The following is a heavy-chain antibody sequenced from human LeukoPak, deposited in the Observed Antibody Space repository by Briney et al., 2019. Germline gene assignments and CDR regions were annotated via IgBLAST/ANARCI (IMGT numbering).Heavy chain of an antibody. CDR1: GFTFSSYA. CDR2: ISGSGGST. J-gene: IGHJ4*02. D-gene: IGHD3-10*01. Sequence: GGSLRLSCAASGFTFSSYAMSWVRHAPRKGLEWVSAISGSGGSTYYADSVKGRFTISRDNSKNTLYLQMNSLRAEDTAVYYCAKAWGSRGTNGFDYWGQGTLVTVSS. CDR3: AKAWGSRGTNGFDY. V-gene: IGHV3-23*01.